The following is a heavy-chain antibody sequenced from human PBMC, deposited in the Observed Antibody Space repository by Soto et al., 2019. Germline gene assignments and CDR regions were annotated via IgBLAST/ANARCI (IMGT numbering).Heavy chain of an antibody. CDR3: ARGRTVSSIGPLLV. D-gene: IGHD1-1*01. V-gene: IGHV1-18*01. J-gene: IGHJ1*01. CDR1: GYNFFDYD. CDR2: VSPKSGNT. Sequence: QIQLVQSGAEVKKPGASVKVSCKASGYNFFDYDVSWVRQAPGQGLEWMGWVSPKSGNTDYARKVQGRVTMTTDISTSTAYMELRGLISDDTGVYYCARGRTVSSIGPLLVWGQGTLVSVSS.